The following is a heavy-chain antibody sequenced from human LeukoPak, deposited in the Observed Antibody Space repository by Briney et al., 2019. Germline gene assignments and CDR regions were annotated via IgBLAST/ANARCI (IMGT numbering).Heavy chain of an antibody. Sequence: GGSLRLSCAASGFTFSNYNMNWVRQAPGKGLEWVSYISSGSTTIYYADSVKGRFTISRDNAKNSLYLQMSSLRGEDTAVYYCARDTDCGGDCYAVHDAFDIWGKGTMVIVSS. V-gene: IGHV3-48*01. J-gene: IGHJ3*02. D-gene: IGHD2-21*01. CDR3: ARDTDCGGDCYAVHDAFDI. CDR1: GFTFSNYN. CDR2: ISSGSTTI.